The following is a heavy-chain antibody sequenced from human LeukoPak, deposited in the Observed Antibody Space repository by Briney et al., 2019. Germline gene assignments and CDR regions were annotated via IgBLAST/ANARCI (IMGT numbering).Heavy chain of an antibody. CDR3: ARYSGGQWLDLDY. D-gene: IGHD6-19*01. Sequence: ASVKFSCKAFGYTFTGYYMHWGRQAPGQGLEWMGWINPNSGGTNYAQKFQGRVTMTRDTSISTAYMELSRLRSDDTAVYYCARYSGGQWLDLDYWGQGTLVTVSS. CDR2: INPNSGGT. J-gene: IGHJ4*02. V-gene: IGHV1-2*02. CDR1: GYTFTGYY.